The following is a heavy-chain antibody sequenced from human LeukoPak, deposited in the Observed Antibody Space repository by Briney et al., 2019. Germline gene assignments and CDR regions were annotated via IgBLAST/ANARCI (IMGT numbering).Heavy chain of an antibody. D-gene: IGHD6-6*01. J-gene: IGHJ4*02. CDR2: INPGGSEN. V-gene: IGHV3-7*01. CDR3: ARDRSHSGF. CDR1: GFTFSSYA. Sequence: GGSLRLSCAASGFTFSSYAMSWVRQAPGKGLEWVANINPGGSENYYVDSVKGRFTISRDNAKNSLNLQMNSLRAEDTALYYCARDRSHSGFWGQGTLVTVSS.